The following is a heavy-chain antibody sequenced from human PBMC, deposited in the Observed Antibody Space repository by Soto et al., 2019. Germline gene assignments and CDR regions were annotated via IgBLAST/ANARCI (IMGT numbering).Heavy chain of an antibody. V-gene: IGHV4-30-2*02. Sequence: SRARNGARSRGSISRGKYSWSWIRQPPGKGLEWIGYMYHSGSTYYNPSLKSRVTISIDRSKNQFSLKLRSVTAADTAVYYCAKGGWRLFDIWGQGTMVTVSS. CDR3: AKGGWRLFDI. CDR2: MYHSGST. J-gene: IGHJ3*02. D-gene: IGHD3-3*01. CDR1: RGSISRGKYS.